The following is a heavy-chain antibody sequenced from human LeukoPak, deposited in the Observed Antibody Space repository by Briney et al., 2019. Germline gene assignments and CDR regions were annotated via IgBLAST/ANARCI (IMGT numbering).Heavy chain of an antibody. CDR2: IWYDGSNK. V-gene: IGHV3-33*01. J-gene: IGHJ4*02. CDR1: GFTFSNYG. D-gene: IGHD4-17*01. CDR3: ARAGYGDPHFDF. Sequence: GGSLRLSCAASGFTFSNYGMHWVRQAPGKGLEWEAAIWYDGSNKYYGDSVKGRFTISRDNSKNTLYLQMNSLRAEDTAAYYCARAGYGDPHFDFWGQGTLVTVSS.